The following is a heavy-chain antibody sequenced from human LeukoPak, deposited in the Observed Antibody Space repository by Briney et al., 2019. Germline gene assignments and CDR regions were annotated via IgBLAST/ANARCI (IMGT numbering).Heavy chain of an antibody. J-gene: IGHJ4*02. CDR2: IYYSGTT. D-gene: IGHD3-9*01. Sequence: SETLSLTCTVSGGSISSSSYYWGWIRQPPGKGLEWIGSIYYSGTTFYNPSLKSRVTISVDTSKNQFSLKLSSVTAADTAVYYCARQETTYYDILTGYSPFDYWGQGTLVTVSS. CDR1: GGSISSSSYY. CDR3: ARQETTYYDILTGYSPFDY. V-gene: IGHV4-39*07.